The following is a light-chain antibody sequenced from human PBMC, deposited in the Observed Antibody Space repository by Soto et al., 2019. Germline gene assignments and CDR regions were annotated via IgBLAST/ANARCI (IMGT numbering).Light chain of an antibody. Sequence: DIQLTQSPSTIPASVGDRVTITCLASQSISNWLAWYHQKAGTAPELLIYAASTLQSGVPSRFSGSGSGTDFTLTISCLQSEDFATYYCQQYYSFPWTFGQGTEVDIK. CDR3: QQYYSFPWT. CDR1: QSISNW. CDR2: AAS. V-gene: IGKV1-5*01. J-gene: IGKJ1*01.